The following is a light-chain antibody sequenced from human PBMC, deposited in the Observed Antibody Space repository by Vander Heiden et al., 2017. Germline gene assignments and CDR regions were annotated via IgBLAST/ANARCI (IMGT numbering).Light chain of an antibody. J-gene: IGLJ2*01. CDR1: KLGDKY. CDR2: QDT. V-gene: IGLV3-1*01. CDR3: QAWDSSTRVV. Sequence: SYYLTQPPSVSVSPGQTASITCSGDKLGDKYACWYQQKPGQSPVLVIYQDTKRPSGIPERFSGSNSGNTATLTISGTQAMDEADYYCQAWDSSTRVVFGGGTKLTVL.